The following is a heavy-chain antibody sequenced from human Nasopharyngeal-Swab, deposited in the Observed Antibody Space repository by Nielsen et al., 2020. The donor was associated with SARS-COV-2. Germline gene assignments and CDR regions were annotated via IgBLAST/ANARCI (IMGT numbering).Heavy chain of an antibody. CDR2: SYYSGSA. D-gene: IGHD3-22*01. CDR1: GGSISSYY. V-gene: IGHV4-59*01. CDR3: ASGTLADYYDITGYYPVDYFDL. J-gene: IGHJ2*01. Sequence: SETLSLTCTASGGSISSYYWSWIRQPPGKGLEFIGYSYYSGSANYNPSLKSRVTISFDTSKKQFSLKLSSVTAADTALYYCASGTLADYYDITGYYPVDYFDLWGRGTLVTVSS.